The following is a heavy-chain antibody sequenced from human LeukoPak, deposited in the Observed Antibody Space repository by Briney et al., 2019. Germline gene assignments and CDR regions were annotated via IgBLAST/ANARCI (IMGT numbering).Heavy chain of an antibody. D-gene: IGHD6-13*01. V-gene: IGHV1-2*02. J-gene: IGHJ6*04. CDR3: ARDWNLAADAPGLMDV. CDR2: IKPSSGGT. CDR1: GYTFTGYY. Sequence: ASVKVSCKASGYTFTGYYIHWVRQAPGQGLEWMGWIKPSSGGTNYAQNFQGRVTMTRDTSINTAYMELSRLRSDDTAVYYCARDWNLAADAPGLMDVWGKGTTVTISS.